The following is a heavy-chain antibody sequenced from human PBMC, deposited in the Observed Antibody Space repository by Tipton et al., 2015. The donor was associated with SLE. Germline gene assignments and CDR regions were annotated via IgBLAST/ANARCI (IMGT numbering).Heavy chain of an antibody. CDR3: AKVVAGLSVDY. CDR2: ISSSGNYI. J-gene: IGHJ4*02. V-gene: IGHV3-21*01. D-gene: IGHD6-19*01. Sequence: SLRLSCAASGFTFSSSTMNWVRQAPGKGLEWVSSISSSGNYIYQADSVKGRFTISRDNARNSLFLQMNSLRAEDTAVYYCAKVVAGLSVDYWGQGTLVTVSS. CDR1: GFTFSSST.